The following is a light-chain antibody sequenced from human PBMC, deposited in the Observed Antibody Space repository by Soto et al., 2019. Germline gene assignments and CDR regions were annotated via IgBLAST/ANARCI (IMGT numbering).Light chain of an antibody. Sequence: EIVMTQSPATLSVSPGERATLSCRASQSVSSNLAWYQQKPGQATRLLIYGASTRATGIPARFSGSGSGTEFTLIISSPQSEDFAVYYCQQYNNWPLTFGGGTKVEIK. J-gene: IGKJ4*01. CDR3: QQYNNWPLT. V-gene: IGKV3-15*01. CDR2: GAS. CDR1: QSVSSN.